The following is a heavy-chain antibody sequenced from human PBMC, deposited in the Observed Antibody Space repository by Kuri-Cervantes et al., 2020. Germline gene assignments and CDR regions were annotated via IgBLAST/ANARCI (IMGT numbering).Heavy chain of an antibody. Sequence: GGSLRLSCAASGFTFDDYGMSWVRQAPGKGLEWVSGIRASGSNTYYAAFVKGRFTISRDNSKNTLYLQINSLRVEDTAVYYCATDKGYFAFDYWGQGTLVTVSS. D-gene: IGHD1-26*01. CDR3: ATDKGYFAFDY. J-gene: IGHJ4*02. V-gene: IGHV3-23*01. CDR2: IRASGSNT. CDR1: GFTFDDYG.